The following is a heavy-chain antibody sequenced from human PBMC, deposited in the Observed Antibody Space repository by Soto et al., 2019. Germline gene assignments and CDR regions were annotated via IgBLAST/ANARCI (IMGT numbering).Heavy chain of an antibody. J-gene: IGHJ4*02. D-gene: IGHD3-10*01. V-gene: IGHV4-4*02. Sequence: SETLSLTCAVSRVSISSGNSCTCVRQSPQRGLEYIGEIFHDGTANYYPSFERRVAISVDTSKNQFSLKLTSVTAADTAIYFCARLVYDTRLNYMYFDFWGQGTLVTVAS. CDR3: ARLVYDTRLNYMYFDF. CDR1: RVSISSGNS. CDR2: IFHDGTA.